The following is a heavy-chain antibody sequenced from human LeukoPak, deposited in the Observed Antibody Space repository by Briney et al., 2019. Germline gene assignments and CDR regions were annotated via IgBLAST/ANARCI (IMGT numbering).Heavy chain of an antibody. CDR2: ISPNSGGT. J-gene: IGHJ5*02. D-gene: IGHD3-16*01. Sequence: ASVKVSCKASGYTFTGYYMHWVRQAPGQGLEWMGWISPNSGGTNYAQKFQGRVTMTRDTSISTAYMELSRLRSDDTAVYYCAREGVMITFGGVIASSWGQGTLVTVSS. CDR3: AREGVMITFGGVIASS. CDR1: GYTFTGYY. V-gene: IGHV1-2*02.